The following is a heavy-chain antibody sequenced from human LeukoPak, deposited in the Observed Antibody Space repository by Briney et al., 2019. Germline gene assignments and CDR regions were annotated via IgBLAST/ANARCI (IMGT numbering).Heavy chain of an antibody. CDR1: GFTFSSYW. CDR3: AREGYYGSGSSKPFDY. Sequence: GGSLSLSCAASGFTFSSYWMSWVGQAPGKGLDWVATIKQDGSEKYYVDSVKGRFTISRDNAKNSLYLQMNSLRAEDTAVYYCAREGYYGSGSSKPFDYWGQGTLVTVSS. CDR2: IKQDGSEK. D-gene: IGHD3-10*01. J-gene: IGHJ4*02. V-gene: IGHV3-7*01.